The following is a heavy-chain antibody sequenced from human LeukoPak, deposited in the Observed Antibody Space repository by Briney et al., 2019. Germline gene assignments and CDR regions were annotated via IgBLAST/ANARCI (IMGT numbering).Heavy chain of an antibody. V-gene: IGHV3-30*10. Sequence: PGRSLRLSCAASGFTFSSYAMHWVRQAPGKGLEWVAVISYDGSNKYYTDSVKGRFTFSRDNSKNTLSLQMNSLRAEDTALYYCARDLEGSSAGYYFDYWGQGTLVTVSS. CDR1: GFTFSSYA. D-gene: IGHD6-6*01. J-gene: IGHJ4*02. CDR3: ARDLEGSSAGYYFDY. CDR2: ISYDGSNK.